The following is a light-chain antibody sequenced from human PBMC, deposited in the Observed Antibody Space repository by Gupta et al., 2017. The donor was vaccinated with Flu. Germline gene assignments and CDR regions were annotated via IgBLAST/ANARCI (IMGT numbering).Light chain of an antibody. CDR3: GTWDVSLSAWV. Sequence: QSVLTQPPSVSAAPGQKVTISCSGSDSNIGNNYVSWYQHLPGTAPKRLIYDNNKRPSGIPDRFSGSKSGTSVTLGITGPQAGDEADYYCGTWDVSLSAWVFGGGTKLTVL. CDR1: DSNIGNNY. CDR2: DNN. V-gene: IGLV1-51*01. J-gene: IGLJ3*02.